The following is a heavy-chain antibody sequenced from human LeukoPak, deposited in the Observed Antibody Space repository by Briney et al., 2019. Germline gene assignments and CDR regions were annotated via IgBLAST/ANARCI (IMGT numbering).Heavy chain of an antibody. J-gene: IGHJ4*02. CDR3: ARGIDGSSWPFSMGDYFDY. CDR1: GGSISNYY. Sequence: SETLSLTCTVSGGSISNYYWSWIRQPPGKGLEWIGYIFYSGNTNYNPSLKSRVAISVDTSKNQFSLKLSSVTAADTAVYYCARGIDGSSWPFSMGDYFDYWGQGTLVTVSS. CDR2: IFYSGNT. D-gene: IGHD6-13*01. V-gene: IGHV4-59*08.